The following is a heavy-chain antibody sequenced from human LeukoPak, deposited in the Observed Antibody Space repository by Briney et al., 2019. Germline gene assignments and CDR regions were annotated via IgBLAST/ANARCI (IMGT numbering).Heavy chain of an antibody. CDR3: ASSRIDYGDYDLDP. D-gene: IGHD4-17*01. Sequence: GRSLRLSCAASGFTFSSYGMHWVRQAPGKGLEWVAVIWYDGSNKYYADSVKGRFTISRDNSKNTPYLQMNSLRAEDTAVYYCASSRIDYGDYDLDPWGQGTLVTVSS. CDR1: GFTFSSYG. J-gene: IGHJ5*02. CDR2: IWYDGSNK. V-gene: IGHV3-33*01.